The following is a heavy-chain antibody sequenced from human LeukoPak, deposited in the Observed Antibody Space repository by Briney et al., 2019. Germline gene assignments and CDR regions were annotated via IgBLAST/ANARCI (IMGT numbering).Heavy chain of an antibody. CDR1: GFTFSSYS. J-gene: IGHJ4*02. Sequence: PGGSLRLSCAASGFTFSSYSMNWVRQAPGKVLEWVSSISSSSTYIYYADSVKGRFTISRDNAKNSLYLQMNSLRAEDTAVYYCARAPGYRSFLDYWGQGTLVIVSS. CDR3: ARAPGYRSFLDY. CDR2: ISSSSTYI. D-gene: IGHD6-13*01. V-gene: IGHV3-21*01.